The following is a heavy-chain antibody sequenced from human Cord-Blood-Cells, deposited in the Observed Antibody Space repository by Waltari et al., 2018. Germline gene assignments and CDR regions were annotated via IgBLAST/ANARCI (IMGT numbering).Heavy chain of an antibody. J-gene: IGHJ4*02. CDR2: ISYDGSKK. D-gene: IGHD1-7*01. V-gene: IGHV3-30*18. CDR1: GFTFSSHG. Sequence: QVQLVESGGGVVQPGRSLRLSCAASGFTFSSHGMHCVRQAPGKGLEWGAVISYDGSKKYHADSVKGRFTISRDNSKNTLYLQMNSLRAEDTAVYYCAKATGTTVFDYWGQGTLVTVSS. CDR3: AKATGTTVFDY.